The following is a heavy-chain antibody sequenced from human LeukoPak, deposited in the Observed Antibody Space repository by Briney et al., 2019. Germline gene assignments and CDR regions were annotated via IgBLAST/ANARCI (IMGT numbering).Heavy chain of an antibody. V-gene: IGHV3-74*01. D-gene: IGHD5-24*01. CDR3: ARDVPPRRDGYNMNWDQA. Sequence: PGGSLRLSCAASGFTFSSYWMHWVRQAPGKGLVWVSRINSDGSSTSYADSVKGRFTISRDNAKNTLYLQMNSLRAEDTAVHYCARDVPPRRDGYNMNWDQAWGQGTLVTVSS. CDR2: INSDGSST. J-gene: IGHJ4*02. CDR1: GFTFSSYW.